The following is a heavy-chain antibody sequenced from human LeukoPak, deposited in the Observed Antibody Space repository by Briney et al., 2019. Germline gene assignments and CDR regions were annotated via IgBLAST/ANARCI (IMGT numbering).Heavy chain of an antibody. Sequence: SSQTLSLTCTVSGGSISSGDYYWSWICQSPGKGLEWIGYIYYSGSTYYNPSLKSRVTISVDTSKNQFSLKLSSVTAADTAVYYCAREPLLSYDILTDDAFDIWGQGTMVTVSS. D-gene: IGHD3-9*01. V-gene: IGHV4-30-4*01. J-gene: IGHJ3*02. CDR3: AREPLLSYDILTDDAFDI. CDR1: GGSISSGDYY. CDR2: IYYSGST.